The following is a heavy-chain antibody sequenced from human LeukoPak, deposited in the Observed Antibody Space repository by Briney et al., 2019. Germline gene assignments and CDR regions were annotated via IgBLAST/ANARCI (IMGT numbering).Heavy chain of an antibody. CDR3: ARTQYGSGSWNWFDP. Sequence: ASVKVSCKASGYTFTSYGISWVRQAPGQGLEWMGWISAYNGNTNYAQKLQGRVTMTTDTSTSTAYMELRSLRSDDTAVYYCARTQYGSGSWNWFDPWGQGTLVTVSS. CDR2: ISAYNGNT. V-gene: IGHV1-18*01. J-gene: IGHJ5*02. D-gene: IGHD3-10*01. CDR1: GYTFTSYG.